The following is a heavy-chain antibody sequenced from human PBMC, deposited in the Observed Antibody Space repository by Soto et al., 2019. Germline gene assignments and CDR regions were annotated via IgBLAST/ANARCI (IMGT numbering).Heavy chain of an antibody. J-gene: IGHJ4*02. CDR1: GYSFTTYW. CDR2: IYIGDSDT. CDR3: GRAANRKPHPYHFDY. D-gene: IGHD2-2*02. V-gene: IGHV5-51*01. Sequence: GESLKISCKGSGYSFTTYWIGWVRQLPGKGLEWMGIIYIGDSDTRYSPSFQGQVTISADKSITTAYLQWSSLEASDTAMYYCGRAANRKPHPYHFDYWCQGTPVTVSA.